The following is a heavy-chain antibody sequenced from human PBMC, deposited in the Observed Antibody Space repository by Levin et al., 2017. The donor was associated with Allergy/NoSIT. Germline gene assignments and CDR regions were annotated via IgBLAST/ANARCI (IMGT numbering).Heavy chain of an antibody. Sequence: GESLKISCAASGFTFSDYYLTWIRQAPGKGLEWVSYISSSGSTIYYADSVKGRFTISRDNAKNSLYLQMNSLRAEDTAVYYCAREGTDYYDTSGYSLRLSYAFDIWGQGTMVTVSS. V-gene: IGHV3-11*01. CDR3: AREGTDYYDTSGYSLRLSYAFDI. CDR2: ISSSGSTI. J-gene: IGHJ3*02. D-gene: IGHD3-22*01. CDR1: GFTFSDYY.